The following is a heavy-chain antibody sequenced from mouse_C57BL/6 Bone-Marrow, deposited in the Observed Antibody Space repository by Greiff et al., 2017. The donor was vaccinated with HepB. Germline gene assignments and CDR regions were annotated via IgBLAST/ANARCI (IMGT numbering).Heavy chain of an antibody. CDR1: GYTITSGYY. Sequence: EVKLVESGPGLVKPSQSLSLTCSVTGYTITSGYYWNWIRQFPGNKLEWLGYISYDGSNNYNPTLKNRISITRDTSKNQFFLKLNSVTTEDTATYYWSRPWYFDVWGTGTTVTGSS. J-gene: IGHJ1*02. V-gene: IGHV3-6*01. CDR3: SRPWYFDV. CDR2: ISYDGSN.